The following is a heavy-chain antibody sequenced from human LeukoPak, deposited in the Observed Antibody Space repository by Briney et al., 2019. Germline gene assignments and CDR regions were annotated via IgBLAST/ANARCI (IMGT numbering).Heavy chain of an antibody. V-gene: IGHV6-1*01. D-gene: IGHD3-10*01. CDR1: GDSVSSNSAA. Sequence: SQTLSLTCAISGDSVSSNSAAWNWIRQSPSRGLEWLGRTYYRSKWYNDYAVSVKSRMTINPDTSKNQFSLKLSSVTAADTAVYYCAATDYYGSGSYYFPFDYWGQGTLVTVSS. CDR3: AATDYYGSGSYYFPFDY. CDR2: TYYRSKWYN. J-gene: IGHJ4*02.